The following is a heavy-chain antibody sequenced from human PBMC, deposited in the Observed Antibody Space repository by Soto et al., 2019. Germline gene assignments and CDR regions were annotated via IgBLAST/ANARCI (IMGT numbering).Heavy chain of an antibody. CDR1: GDSVSIYSAT. CDR2: TYFRSKWEN. V-gene: IGHV6-1*01. CDR3: ARGTYYHNTRGSYHFDS. D-gene: IGHD3-22*01. J-gene: IGHJ4*02. Sequence: PWQTLSLTCSISGDSVSIYSATWNWIRLSPSRGLEWLGRTYFRSKWENTCAVFVESRITVSPDTSRNQFSLYLNAVTPEDTAVYYCARGTYYHNTRGSYHFDSWGQGTLVTVSS.